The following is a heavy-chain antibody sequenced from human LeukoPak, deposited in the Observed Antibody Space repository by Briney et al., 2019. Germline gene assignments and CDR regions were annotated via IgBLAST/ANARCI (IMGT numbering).Heavy chain of an antibody. D-gene: IGHD3-3*01. CDR3: AKARVGSITIFGVSAPDAFDI. V-gene: IGHV3-23*01. CDR2: ISGSGGST. Sequence: RPGGSLRLSCAASGFTFSSYAMSWVRQAPGKGLEWVSAISGSGGSTYYADSVKGRFTISRDNSKNTLYLQMNSLRAEDTAVYYCAKARVGSITIFGVSAPDAFDIWGQGTMVTVSS. CDR1: GFTFSSYA. J-gene: IGHJ3*02.